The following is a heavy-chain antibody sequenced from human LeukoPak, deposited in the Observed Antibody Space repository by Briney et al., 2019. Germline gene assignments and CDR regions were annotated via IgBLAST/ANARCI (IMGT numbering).Heavy chain of an antibody. D-gene: IGHD2-2*01. CDR3: SSCSSTSCTDY. CDR2: INPSGGST. Sequence: GASVKVFCKASGYTFTSYYMHWVRQAPGQGLEWMGIINPSGGSTSYAQKFQGRVTITRDTSTSTVYMELSSLRSEDTAVYYCSSCSSTSCTDYWGQGTLVTVSS. V-gene: IGHV1-46*01. CDR1: GYTFTSYY. J-gene: IGHJ4*02.